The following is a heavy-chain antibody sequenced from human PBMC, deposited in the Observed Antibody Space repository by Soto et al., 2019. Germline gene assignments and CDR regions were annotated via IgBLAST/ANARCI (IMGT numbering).Heavy chain of an antibody. D-gene: IGHD7-27*01. J-gene: IGHJ6*02. CDR1: GYTFTSYD. CDR2: MNPNSGNT. CDR3: ASLPWANYYYYGMDV. V-gene: IGHV1-8*01. Sequence: ASVKVSCKASGYTFTSYDINWVRQATGQGLEWMGWMNPNSGNTGYAQKFQGRVTMTMNTSISTAYMELSSLRSEDTAVYYCASLPWANYYYYGMDVWGQGTTVTVSS.